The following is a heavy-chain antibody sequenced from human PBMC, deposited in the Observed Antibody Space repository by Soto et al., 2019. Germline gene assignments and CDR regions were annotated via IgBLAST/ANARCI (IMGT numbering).Heavy chain of an antibody. CDR1: GFSFSSYS. J-gene: IGHJ6*02. D-gene: IGHD3-10*02. V-gene: IGHV3-48*02. CDR3: AKDRSSTMFAMDV. Sequence: EVQLVESGGGLVQPGGSLRVSCAASGFSFSSYSMNWVRQAPGKGLEWVSYISSSSRTIYYADSVKGRFTISRDNAKNSLYLQMNSLRDEDTGVYYCAKDRSSTMFAMDVWGQGTTVPVSS. CDR2: ISSSSRTI.